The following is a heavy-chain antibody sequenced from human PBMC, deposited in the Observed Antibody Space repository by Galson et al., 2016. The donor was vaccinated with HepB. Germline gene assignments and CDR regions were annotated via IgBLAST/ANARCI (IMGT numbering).Heavy chain of an antibody. CDR2: ISYDGNKK. CDR3: ARDEDDPSYTIDF. CDR1: GFTFSTYA. J-gene: IGHJ4*02. D-gene: IGHD3-10*01. Sequence: SLRLSCAASGFTFSTYAMHWVRPAPGKGLEWVAVISYDGNKKYYAASANGRFTIARDNSENTLYLQMHSLRAEDTAVYYCARDEDDPSYTIDFWGQGTLVTVSS. V-gene: IGHV3-30-3*01.